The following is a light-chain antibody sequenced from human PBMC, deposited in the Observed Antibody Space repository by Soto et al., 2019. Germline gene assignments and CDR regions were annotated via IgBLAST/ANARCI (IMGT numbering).Light chain of an antibody. V-gene: IGLV2-23*02. CDR2: DVT. CDR1: SSDVGNSNL. Sequence: QSALTQPASVSGSPGQSITISCTGTSSDVGNSNLVSWYQHHPGKAPKLMIYDVTKRPSGVSYRFSGSKSGNTASLTISGLQTEDEANYYCCSYAGRTTFVVFGGGTKLTVL. J-gene: IGLJ2*01. CDR3: CSYAGRTTFVV.